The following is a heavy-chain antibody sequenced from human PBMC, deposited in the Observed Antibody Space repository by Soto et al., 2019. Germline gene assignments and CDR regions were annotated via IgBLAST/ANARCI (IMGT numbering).Heavy chain of an antibody. CDR3: ARDGTSSWYRYYYYGMDV. D-gene: IGHD6-13*01. Sequence: ESGGGVVQPGRSLRLSCAASGFTFSSYGMHWVRQAPDKGLEWVAVIWYDGSNKYYADSVKGRFTISRDNSKNTLYLQMNSLRAEDTAVYYCARDGTSSWYRYYYYGMDVWGQGTTVTVSS. CDR1: GFTFSSYG. CDR2: IWYDGSNK. J-gene: IGHJ6*02. V-gene: IGHV3-33*01.